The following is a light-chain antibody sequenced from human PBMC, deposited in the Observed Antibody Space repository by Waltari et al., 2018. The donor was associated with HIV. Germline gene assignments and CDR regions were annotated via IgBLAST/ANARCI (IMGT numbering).Light chain of an antibody. CDR2: EVN. CDR1: SSDVGGYNY. Sequence: QSALTQPPSASGSPGQSVTMSCTGTSSDVGGYNYVAWYQQHPGIAPKLMIYEVNRRPSGVPDRFSGSKSGNTASLTVSGLQAEDEADYYCSSYAGSNSFVVFGGGTELTVL. CDR3: SSYAGSNSFVV. V-gene: IGLV2-8*01. J-gene: IGLJ2*01.